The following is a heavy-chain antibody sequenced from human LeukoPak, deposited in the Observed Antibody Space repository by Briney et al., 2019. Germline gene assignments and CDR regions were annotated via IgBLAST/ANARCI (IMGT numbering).Heavy chain of an antibody. D-gene: IGHD6-13*01. J-gene: IGHJ2*01. CDR1: GGSISSSSYY. V-gene: IGHV4-39*02. Sequence: NTSETLSLTCTVSGGSISSSSYYWGWIRQPPGKGLEWIGSIYYSGSTYYNPSLKSRVTISVDTSKNQFSLKLSSVTAADTAVYYCARDPGWGQSSSWKVWYFDLWGRGTLVTVSS. CDR3: ARDPGWGQSSSWKVWYFDL. CDR2: IYYSGST.